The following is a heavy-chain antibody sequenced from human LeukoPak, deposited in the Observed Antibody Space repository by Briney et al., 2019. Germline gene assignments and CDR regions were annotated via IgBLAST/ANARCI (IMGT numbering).Heavy chain of an antibody. CDR1: GFTFSSYW. CDR3: ARESYYDFWSGYHDY. J-gene: IGHJ4*02. CDR2: IKEDGREK. V-gene: IGHV3-7*01. D-gene: IGHD3-3*01. Sequence: GGSLRRSCAASGFTFSSYWMSWVRQAPGKGREGAANIKEDGREKYYVYSVKGRFTISRDNATNSLYLQMNSLRAEDTAVYYCARESYYDFWSGYHDYWGQGTLVTVSS.